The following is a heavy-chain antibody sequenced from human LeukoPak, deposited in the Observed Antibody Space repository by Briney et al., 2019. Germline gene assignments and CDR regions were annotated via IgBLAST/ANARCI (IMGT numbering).Heavy chain of an antibody. V-gene: IGHV3-30*03. CDR1: GITFRSYG. CDR2: ISYDGSHK. Sequence: GGSLRLSCAASGITFRSYGMHWVRQAPGKGLEWVAVISYDGSHKYYADSVKGRFSISRDNSKNTLYLQMNSLRADDTAVYYCARGYSSSSGVDYWGQGTLVTVSS. D-gene: IGHD6-6*01. CDR3: ARGYSSSSGVDY. J-gene: IGHJ4*02.